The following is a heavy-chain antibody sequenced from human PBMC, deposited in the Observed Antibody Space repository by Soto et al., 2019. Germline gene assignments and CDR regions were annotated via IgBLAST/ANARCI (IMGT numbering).Heavy chain of an antibody. CDR1: GYTFTSYA. CDR3: ARGTILPYYDSSGYSDY. V-gene: IGHV1-3*01. CDR2: INAYNGNT. Sequence: GASVKVSCKASGYTFTSYAMHWVRQAPGQRLEWMGWINAYNGNTKYSQKFQGRVTMTTDTSTSTAYMELSSLRSDDTAVYYCARGTILPYYDSSGYSDYWGQGTLVTVSS. J-gene: IGHJ4*02. D-gene: IGHD3-22*01.